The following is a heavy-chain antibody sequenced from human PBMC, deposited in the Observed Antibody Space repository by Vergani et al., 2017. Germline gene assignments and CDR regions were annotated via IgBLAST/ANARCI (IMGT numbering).Heavy chain of an antibody. D-gene: IGHD2-2*01. Sequence: QVQLVQSGAEVKKSGASVKVSCKTSGYTFSAYYMHWVRQAPGQGLEWMGWINPNSGGTNDAQKFQGRVTMTRDTCISTAYMELSRLRSDDTAVYYCASTGGYCSSTSCYDGYYYYYGMDVWGQGTTVTVSS. CDR1: GYTFSAYY. V-gene: IGHV1-2*02. CDR3: ASTGGYCSSTSCYDGYYYYYGMDV. CDR2: INPNSGGT. J-gene: IGHJ6*02.